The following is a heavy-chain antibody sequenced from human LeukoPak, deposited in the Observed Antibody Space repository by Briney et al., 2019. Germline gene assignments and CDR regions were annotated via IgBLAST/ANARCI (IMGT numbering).Heavy chain of an antibody. CDR1: GFTLSSYS. CDR3: TTNHAFDI. J-gene: IGHJ3*02. Sequence: PGGSLRLSCAASGFTLSSYSMNWVRQAPGKGLEWVGRIKTKSGGGTTDYAAPVKGRLTISRDDSKNTLYLQMNSLKAEDTAVYYCTTNHAFDIWGQGTMVTVSS. CDR2: IKTKSGGGTT. V-gene: IGHV3-15*01.